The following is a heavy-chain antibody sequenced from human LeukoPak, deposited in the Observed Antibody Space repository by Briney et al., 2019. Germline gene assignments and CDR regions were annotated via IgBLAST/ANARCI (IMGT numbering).Heavy chain of an antibody. D-gene: IGHD3-10*01. CDR2: IYHSGST. Sequence: SETLSLTCTVSGYSISSGYYWGWIRQPPGKGLEWIGSIYHSGSTYYNPSLKSRVTISVDTSKNQFSLKLSSVTAADTAVYYCARHPYYYGSGSYSNKRVNWFDPWGQGTLVTVSS. CDR3: ARHPYYYGSGSYSNKRVNWFDP. V-gene: IGHV4-38-2*02. J-gene: IGHJ5*02. CDR1: GYSISSGYY.